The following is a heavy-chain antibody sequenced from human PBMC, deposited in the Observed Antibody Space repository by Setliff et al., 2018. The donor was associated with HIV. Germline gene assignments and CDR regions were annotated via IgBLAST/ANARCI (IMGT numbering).Heavy chain of an antibody. V-gene: IGHV4-39*07. D-gene: IGHD5-12*01. CDR2: IYYSGSS. J-gene: IGHJ5*01. CDR3: ARGGNSRAAWFDS. CDR1: GGSITSSSNY. Sequence: SETLSLTCTVSGGSITSSSNYWGWIRQPPGKGLEWIGSIYYSGSSYYNPSLKSRVTISVDTSKNQFFLKLSYVTAADTAVYYCARGGNSRAAWFDSWGQGTLVTVSS.